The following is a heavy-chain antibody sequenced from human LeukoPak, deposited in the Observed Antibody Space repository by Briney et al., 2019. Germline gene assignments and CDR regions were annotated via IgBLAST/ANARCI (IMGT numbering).Heavy chain of an antibody. CDR3: ANKTPGTTPFDS. Sequence: GGSLRLSCAASGFTFSNYAMNWVRQAPGKGLEWVSVISSGSDTIYYADSVKGRFTISRDNPKNMVYLQMSSLRAEDTAIYYCANKTPGTTPFDSWGQGTLVTVSS. V-gene: IGHV3-23*01. J-gene: IGHJ4*02. CDR1: GFTFSNYA. CDR2: ISSGSDTI. D-gene: IGHD1-1*01.